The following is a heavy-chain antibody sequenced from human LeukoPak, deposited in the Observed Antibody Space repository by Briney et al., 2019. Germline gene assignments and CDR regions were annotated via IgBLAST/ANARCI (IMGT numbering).Heavy chain of an antibody. V-gene: IGHV4-59*01. D-gene: IGHD3-9*01. CDR3: ARMTGGFDP. Sequence: PSETLSLTCTVSGGSISSYYWSWIRQPPGKGLEWIGYIYYSGSTNYNPSLKSRVTISVDTSKNQFSLKLSSVTAADTAVYYCARMTGGFDPWGQGTLVTVSS. CDR2: IYYSGST. J-gene: IGHJ5*02. CDR1: GGSISSYY.